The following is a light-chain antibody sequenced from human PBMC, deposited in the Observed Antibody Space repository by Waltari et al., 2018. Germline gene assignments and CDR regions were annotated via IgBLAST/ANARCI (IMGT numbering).Light chain of an antibody. Sequence: QSALTQPASVSWSPGQSTTISCTCTSTAVGCYNSFSWYQHHPGKAPKLIIYEVTNRPSGLSGRFSGSKSGNTASLTISGLQAEDEADYYCSSYRANSPVVFGGGTKLTVL. CDR3: SSYRANSPVV. CDR1: STAVGCYNS. V-gene: IGLV2-14*01. J-gene: IGLJ2*01. CDR2: EVT.